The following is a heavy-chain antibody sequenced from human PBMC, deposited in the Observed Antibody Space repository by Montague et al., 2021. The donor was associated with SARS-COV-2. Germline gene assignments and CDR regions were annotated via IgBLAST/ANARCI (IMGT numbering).Heavy chain of an antibody. J-gene: IGHJ6*02. Sequence: SLRLSCAASGFTFSSYWMHWVRQAPGKGLVWVSRINSDGSSTSYADSVKGRFTISRDNAKNTLYLQMNSLRAEDTAVYYCARDTCGSGSYLFYYYYGMDVWGQGTTVTVSS. CDR2: INSDGSST. D-gene: IGHD3-10*01. V-gene: IGHV3-74*01. CDR1: GFTFSSYW. CDR3: ARDTCGSGSYLFYYYYGMDV.